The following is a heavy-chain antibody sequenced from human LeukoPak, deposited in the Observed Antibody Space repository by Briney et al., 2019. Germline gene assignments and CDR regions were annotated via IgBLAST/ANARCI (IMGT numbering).Heavy chain of an antibody. D-gene: IGHD6-19*01. Sequence: GASVKVSCKASGYTFTGYYMHWVRQAPGQGLEWMGWINPNSGGTNYAQKFQGRVTMTRDTSISTAYMELSRLRSDDTAVYYCARSHSSGWYYFDYWGQGTLVTVSS. CDR2: INPNSGGT. V-gene: IGHV1-2*02. CDR3: ARSHSSGWYYFDY. CDR1: GYTFTGYY. J-gene: IGHJ4*02.